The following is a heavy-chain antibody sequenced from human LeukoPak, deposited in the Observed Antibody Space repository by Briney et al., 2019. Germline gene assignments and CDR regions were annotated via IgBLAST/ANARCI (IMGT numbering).Heavy chain of an antibody. CDR2: ISGNDVDT. Sequence: GGPLRLSSAASAFPFSNYLISWVRQAPGKGLEWVSAISGNDVDTYYANSVKGRFTISRDNSKNTLYLQMHSLRPDDTAVYYCAIQRWLQSGAINFFEYWGLGTLVTVSS. V-gene: IGHV3-23*01. CDR1: AFPFSNYL. CDR3: AIQRWLQSGAINFFEY. J-gene: IGHJ4*02. D-gene: IGHD5-24*01.